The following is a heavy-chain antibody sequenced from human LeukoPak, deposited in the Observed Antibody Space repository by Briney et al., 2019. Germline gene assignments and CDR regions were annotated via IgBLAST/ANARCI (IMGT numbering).Heavy chain of an antibody. CDR1: GYTFTSYG. CDR2: ISAYNGNT. D-gene: IGHD2-15*01. V-gene: IGHV1-18*01. CDR3: ARLVVVAAFGYYYYGMDV. Sequence: ASVKVSCKASGYTFTSYGISWVRQAPGQGLEWMGWISAYNGNTNYAQKLQGRVTMTTDTSTSTAYMELRSMRSDDTAVYYCARLVVVAAFGYYYYGMDVWGQGTTVTVSS. J-gene: IGHJ6*02.